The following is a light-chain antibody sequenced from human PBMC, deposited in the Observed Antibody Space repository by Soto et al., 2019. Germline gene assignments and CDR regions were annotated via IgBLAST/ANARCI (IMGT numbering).Light chain of an antibody. CDR3: QQYNNWPAEIT. CDR2: GAS. V-gene: IGKV3D-15*01. CDR1: QTVSSN. J-gene: IGKJ5*01. Sequence: EMVLTQSPDTLSLSQGERATLSCRASQTVSSNFLAWYQQRPGQAPRLLIYGASSRAAGIPDRFSGSGSGTEFTLTISSLQSEDSAVYYCQQYNNWPAEITFGQGTRLEIK.